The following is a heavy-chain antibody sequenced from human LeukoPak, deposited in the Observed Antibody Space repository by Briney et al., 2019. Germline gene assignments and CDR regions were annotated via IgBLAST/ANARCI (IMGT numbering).Heavy chain of an antibody. CDR1: GITFSSYS. D-gene: IGHD3-16*01. CDR3: ARDQGGVGY. V-gene: IGHV3-48*01. CDR2: ISSFSGTI. Sequence: GGSLRLSCVASGITFSSYSMNWVRQAPGNGLEWVSYISSFSGTINYAYSVKGRFTISRDNAKNSLYLQRNSLRAEDTAVYYCARDQGGVGYWGQGTLVTVSS. J-gene: IGHJ4*02.